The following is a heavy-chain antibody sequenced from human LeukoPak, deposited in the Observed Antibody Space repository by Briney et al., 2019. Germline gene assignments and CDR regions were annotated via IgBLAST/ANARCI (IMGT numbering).Heavy chain of an antibody. CDR2: INPNGGGT. CDR3: ARGRRILTGYLIYYFDY. Sequence: ASVKVSCKASGYTFTGYYMHWVRQAPGQGLEWMGWINPNGGGTNYAQKFQGRVTMTRDTSISTAYMELSRLRSDDTAVYYCARGRRILTGYLIYYFDYWGQGTLVTVSS. D-gene: IGHD3-9*01. CDR1: GYTFTGYY. V-gene: IGHV1-2*02. J-gene: IGHJ4*02.